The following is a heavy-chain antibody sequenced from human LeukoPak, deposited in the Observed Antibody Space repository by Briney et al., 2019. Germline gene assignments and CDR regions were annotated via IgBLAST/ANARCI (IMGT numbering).Heavy chain of an antibody. CDR2: IIPIFGTA. V-gene: IGHV1-69*06. Sequence: SVKVSCKASGGTFSSYAISWVRQAPGQGLEWVGGIIPIFGTANYAQKFQGRVTITADKSTSTAYMELSSLRSEDTAVYYCAREGIAATGSNDYWGQGTLVTVSS. J-gene: IGHJ4*02. CDR1: GGTFSSYA. D-gene: IGHD2-15*01. CDR3: AREGIAATGSNDY.